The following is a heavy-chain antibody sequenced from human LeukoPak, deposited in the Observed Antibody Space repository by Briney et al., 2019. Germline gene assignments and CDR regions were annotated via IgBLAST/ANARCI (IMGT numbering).Heavy chain of an antibody. CDR2: IYPGDSDT. CDR3: GRHLREGATQSNFDY. J-gene: IGHJ4*02. D-gene: IGHD1-26*01. Sequence: GESLKISCKGSGYSFSTYWIGWVRQMPGKGLEWMGIIYPGDSDTRYNPSFQGQVTISADKSISTAYLQWSSLTASDTAIYYCGRHLREGATQSNFDYWGQGTLVTVSS. V-gene: IGHV5-51*01. CDR1: GYSFSTYW.